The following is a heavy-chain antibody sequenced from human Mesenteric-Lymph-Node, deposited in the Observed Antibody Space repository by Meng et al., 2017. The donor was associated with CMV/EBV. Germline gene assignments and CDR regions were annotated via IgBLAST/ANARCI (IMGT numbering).Heavy chain of an antibody. V-gene: IGHV3-33*08. CDR3: ARIRGAGGIDV. J-gene: IGHJ6*02. Sequence: GESLKISCAASGFTFSSHGMHWVRQAPGKGLEWMALIYYEESDKYYADSVKGRFTVSRDNSKSTLYLQMNSLRADDTGVYYCARIRGAGGIDVWGQGTTVTVSS. CDR1: GFTFSSHG. CDR2: IYYEESDK.